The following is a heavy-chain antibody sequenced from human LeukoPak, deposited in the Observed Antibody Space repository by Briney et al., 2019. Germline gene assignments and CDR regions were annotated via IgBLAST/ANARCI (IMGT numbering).Heavy chain of an antibody. CDR2: VNTDGSST. V-gene: IGHV3-74*01. CDR1: GFTFSSYW. D-gene: IGHD4-17*01. J-gene: IGHJ4*02. CDR3: ARGEDYGDPY. Sequence: GRSLRLSCTASGFTFSSYWMHWVRQAPGRGLEGGSRVNTDGSSTTYADFVKGRFTVSRDNAKNTLYLQMNSLRVEDTAVYYCARGEDYGDPYWGQGTLVTVSS.